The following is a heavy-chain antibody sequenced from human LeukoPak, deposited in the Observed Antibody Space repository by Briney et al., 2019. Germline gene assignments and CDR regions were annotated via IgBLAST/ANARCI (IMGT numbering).Heavy chain of an antibody. D-gene: IGHD2-15*01. J-gene: IGHJ4*02. CDR1: GGSFSGYY. CDR2: INHSGST. V-gene: IGHV4-34*01. Sequence: SETLSLTCAVYGGSFSGYYWSWIRQPPGKGLEWIGEINHSGSTNYNPSLKSRVTISVDTSKNQFSLKLSSVTAADTAVYYCARAVLSGYVDYWGQGTLVTVSS. CDR3: ARAVLSGYVDY.